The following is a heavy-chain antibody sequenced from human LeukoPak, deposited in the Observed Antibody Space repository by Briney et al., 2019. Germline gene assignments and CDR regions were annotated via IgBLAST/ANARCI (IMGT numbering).Heavy chain of an antibody. Sequence: PGGSLRLSCAASGFTFSSYWMSWVRQAPGKGLEWVASIKQDGSEEYYVDSVKGRFTISRDNAKNSLYLQMNSLRAEDTAVYYCARAKPKNMVRGLIMRRESRYYFDYWGQGTLVTVSS. CDR1: GFTFSSYW. D-gene: IGHD3-10*01. CDR3: ARAKPKNMVRGLIMRRESRYYFDY. J-gene: IGHJ4*02. V-gene: IGHV3-7*01. CDR2: IKQDGSEE.